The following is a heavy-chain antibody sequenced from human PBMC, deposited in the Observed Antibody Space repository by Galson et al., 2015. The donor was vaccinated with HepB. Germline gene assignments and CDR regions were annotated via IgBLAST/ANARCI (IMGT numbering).Heavy chain of an antibody. V-gene: IGHV3-23*01. Sequence: SLRLSCAASGFTFSSYAMSWVRQAPGKGLEWVSAISGSGGSTYYADSVKGRFTISRDKSKNTLYLQMNSLRAEDTAVHYCAKVGYGDYVGYFDYWGQGTLVTVSS. CDR3: AKVGYGDYVGYFDY. CDR2: ISGSGGST. J-gene: IGHJ4*02. D-gene: IGHD4-17*01. CDR1: GFTFSSYA.